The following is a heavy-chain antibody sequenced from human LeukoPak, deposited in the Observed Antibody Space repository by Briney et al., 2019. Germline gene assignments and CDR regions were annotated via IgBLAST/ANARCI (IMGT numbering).Heavy chain of an antibody. CDR3: ARGLVPAASREGFDP. D-gene: IGHD2-2*01. CDR2: ISSSGGTI. J-gene: IGHJ5*02. CDR1: GFTLSVYD. V-gene: IGHV3-11*01. Sequence: GGSLRLSCVASGFTLSVYDMSWIRQAPGKGLEWVSYISSSGGTIYYADSVKGRFTISRDNAKNSLYLQMNSLRAEDTAVYYCARGLVPAASREGFDPWGQGTLVTVSS.